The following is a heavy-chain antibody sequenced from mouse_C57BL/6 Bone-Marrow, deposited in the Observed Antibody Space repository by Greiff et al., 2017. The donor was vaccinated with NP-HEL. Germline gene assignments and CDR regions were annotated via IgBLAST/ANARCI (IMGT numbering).Heavy chain of an antibody. CDR3: ARDYSNFLAY. CDR2: ISGGGGNT. D-gene: IGHD2-5*01. Sequence: EVHLVESGGGLVKPGGSLKLSCAASGFTFSSYTMSWVRQTPEKRLEWVATISGGGGNTYYPDSVKGRFTISRDNAKNTLYLQMSSLRSEDTALYYSARDYSNFLAYWGQGTLVTVSA. J-gene: IGHJ3*01. CDR1: GFTFSSYT. V-gene: IGHV5-9*01.